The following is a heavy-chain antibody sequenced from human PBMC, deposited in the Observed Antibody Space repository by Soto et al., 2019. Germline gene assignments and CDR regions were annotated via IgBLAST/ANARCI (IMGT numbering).Heavy chain of an antibody. V-gene: IGHV3-23*01. Sequence: GGSLRLSCAASGFTFSSYAMSWVRQAPGKGLEWVSAISGSGGSTYYADSVKGRFTISRDNSKNTLNLQMNSLRAEDTAVYYWSKDTPVSLFGELLDGFFDYWGQGTLVTVSS. D-gene: IGHD3-10*02. J-gene: IGHJ4*02. CDR1: GFTFSSYA. CDR3: SKDTPVSLFGELLDGFFDY. CDR2: ISGSGGST.